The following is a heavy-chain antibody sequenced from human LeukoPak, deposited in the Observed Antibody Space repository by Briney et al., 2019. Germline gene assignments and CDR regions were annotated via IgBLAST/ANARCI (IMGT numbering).Heavy chain of an antibody. V-gene: IGHV6-1*01. CDR2: AYYRSRWFN. J-gene: IGHJ4*02. CDR3: ARGSNSDYDYPFDY. CDR1: GDSVSSNSAT. D-gene: IGHD5-12*01. Sequence: SQTPSLTCAISGDSVSSNSATWNWIRQSPSRGLEWLGRAYYRSRWFNDYAVSLKSRITIDPDTSKNQFSLHLNSVTPEDTAVYYCARGSNSDYDYPFDYWGQGTLVTVSS.